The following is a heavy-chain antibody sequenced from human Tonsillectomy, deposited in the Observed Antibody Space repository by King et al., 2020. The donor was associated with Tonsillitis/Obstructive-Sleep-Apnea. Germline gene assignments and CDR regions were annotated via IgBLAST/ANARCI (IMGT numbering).Heavy chain of an antibody. J-gene: IGHJ5*02. CDR2: INHSGST. CDR3: AREGAHIVVAFDP. V-gene: IGHV4-34*01. CDR1: GGSFSGYY. D-gene: IGHD2-2*01. Sequence: VQLPQWGAGLLKPSETLSLTCAVYGGSFSGYYWSWIRQPPGKGLEWIGEINHSGSTNYNPSLKSRVTISVDTSKNQFSLKLSSVTAADTAVYYCAREGAHIVVAFDPWGQGTLVTVSS.